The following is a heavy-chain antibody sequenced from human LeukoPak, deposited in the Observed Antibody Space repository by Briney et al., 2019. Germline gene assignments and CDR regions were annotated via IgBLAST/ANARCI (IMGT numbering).Heavy chain of an antibody. D-gene: IGHD2-15*01. CDR2: IFPSGGEI. V-gene: IGHV3-23*01. CDR1: GFTFSTFA. J-gene: IGHJ6*03. CDR3: AKPLLTAYYYMDV. Sequence: GGSLRLSCAASGFTFSTFAMIWVRQPPGKGLEWVSSIFPSGGEIHYADSVRGRFTISRDNSKNTLYLQMNSLRAEDTAVYYCAKPLLTAYYYMDVWGKGTTVTISS.